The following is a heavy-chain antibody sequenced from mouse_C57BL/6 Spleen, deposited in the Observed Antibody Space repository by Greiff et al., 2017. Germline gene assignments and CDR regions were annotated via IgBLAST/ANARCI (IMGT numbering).Heavy chain of an antibody. CDR3: ARQVDDGYPYYYAMDY. J-gene: IGHJ4*01. CDR1: GFTFSSYG. CDR2: ISSGGSYT. Sequence: EVKLVESGGDLVKPGGSLKLSCAASGFTFSSYGMSWVRQTPDKRLEWVATISSGGSYTYYPDSVKGRFTISRDNAKNTLYLQMSSLKSEDTAMYYCARQVDDGYPYYYAMDYWGQGTSVTVSS. V-gene: IGHV5-6*01. D-gene: IGHD2-3*01.